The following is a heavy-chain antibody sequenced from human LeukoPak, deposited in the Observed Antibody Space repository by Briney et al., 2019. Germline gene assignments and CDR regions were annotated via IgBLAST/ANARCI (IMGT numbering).Heavy chain of an antibody. V-gene: IGHV3-74*03. D-gene: IGHD1-1*01. J-gene: IGHJ3*02. Sequence: GGSLRLSCAASGFTFSTFWMHWVRQAPGKGLVWVSRVSDDGSTTTYADSVKGRFTISRDNAKNTLYLQMNGLRPEDTAVYYCVRHNAARAFDIWGQGTMVIVSS. CDR1: GFTFSTFW. CDR3: VRHNAARAFDI. CDR2: VSDDGSTT.